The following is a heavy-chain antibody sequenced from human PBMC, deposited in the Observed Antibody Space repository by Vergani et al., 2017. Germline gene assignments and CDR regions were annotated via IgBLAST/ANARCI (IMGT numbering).Heavy chain of an antibody. Sequence: QLQLQESGPGLVKPSETLSLTCAVSGYSISSGYYWGWIRQPPGKGLEWIGSIYHSGSTYYNPSLKSRVTISVDTSKNQFSLKLSSVTAADTAVYYCARHVYGMDVWGQGTTVTVSS. V-gene: IGHV4-38-2*01. CDR1: GYSISSGYY. CDR3: ARHVYGMDV. CDR2: IYHSGST. J-gene: IGHJ6*02.